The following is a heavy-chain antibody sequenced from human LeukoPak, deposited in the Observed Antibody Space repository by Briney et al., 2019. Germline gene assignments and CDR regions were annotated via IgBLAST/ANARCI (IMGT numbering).Heavy chain of an antibody. J-gene: IGHJ4*02. CDR1: EFAVSSNF. Sequence: PGGSLRLSCAASEFAVSSNFMSWVRQAPGKGLEWVSVIYSGGTTYYADSVKGRFTISRDNSKNTLLLQMNSLRAEDTAVYYCARDANQWGQGTLVTVSS. CDR2: IYSGGTT. D-gene: IGHD1-14*01. V-gene: IGHV3-53*01. CDR3: ARDANQ.